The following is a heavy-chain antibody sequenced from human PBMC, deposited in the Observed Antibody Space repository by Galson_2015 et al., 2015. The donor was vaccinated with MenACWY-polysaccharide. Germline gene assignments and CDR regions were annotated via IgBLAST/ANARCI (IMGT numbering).Heavy chain of an antibody. D-gene: IGHD6-13*01. Sequence: SVKVSCKASGYTFTSYDINWVRQATGQGLEWMGWMNPNSGNTGYAQKFQGRVTMTRNTSISTAYMELSSLRSEDMAVYYCARVLEGQQLVLYFDYWGQGTLVTVSS. V-gene: IGHV1-8*01. CDR1: GYTFTSYD. CDR2: MNPNSGNT. CDR3: ARVLEGQQLVLYFDY. J-gene: IGHJ4*02.